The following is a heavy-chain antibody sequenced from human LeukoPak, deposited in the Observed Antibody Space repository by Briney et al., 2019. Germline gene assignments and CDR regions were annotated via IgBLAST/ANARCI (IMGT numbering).Heavy chain of an antibody. V-gene: IGHV3-33*06. J-gene: IGHJ4*02. D-gene: IGHD4-11*01. CDR3: AKDAQRGFDYSNSFQY. Sequence: GGSLRLSCAASGFIFTDYGFHWVRHAPDKGLEWVAAIWSDGTNMYYGNSVKGRFFIQRDDFQNTVYLEMSSLRADDTAVYYCAKDAQRGFDYSNSFQYWGQGSLVTVS. CDR2: IWSDGTNM. CDR1: GFIFTDYG.